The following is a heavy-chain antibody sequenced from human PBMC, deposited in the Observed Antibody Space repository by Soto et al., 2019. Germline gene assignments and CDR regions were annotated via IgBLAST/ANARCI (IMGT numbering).Heavy chain of an antibody. CDR2: LYYSGST. Sequence: QVQLQESGPGLVKPSEALSLTCTVSGGSVNSDSYYWTWIRQPPGKRLEWIGSLYYSGSTNYNPSLQRRAPLPASPAQNPFPLSLSSVTAAATAVYFCARPSRAFTAPGGLAVWGQGTTVTVSS. D-gene: IGHD2-21*02. CDR3: ARPSRAFTAPGGLAV. J-gene: IGHJ6*02. V-gene: IGHV4-61*01. CDR1: GGSVNSDSYY.